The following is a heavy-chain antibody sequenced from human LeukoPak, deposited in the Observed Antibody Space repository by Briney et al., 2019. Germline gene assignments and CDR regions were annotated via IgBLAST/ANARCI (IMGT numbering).Heavy chain of an antibody. J-gene: IGHJ4*02. Sequence: GGSLRLSCAASGFTLNSYAMSWVRQAPGKGLEWVSAISGSGGNTYYADSVKGRFTISRDNSKNTLYLQMNSLRAEDTAVYYCAKDRYSGSPRYYFDYWGQGTLVTVSS. CDR2: ISGSGGNT. CDR3: AKDRYSGSPRYYFDY. D-gene: IGHD1-26*01. V-gene: IGHV3-23*01. CDR1: GFTLNSYA.